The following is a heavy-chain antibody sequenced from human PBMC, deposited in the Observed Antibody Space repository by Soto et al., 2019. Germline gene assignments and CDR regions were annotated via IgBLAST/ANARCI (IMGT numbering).Heavy chain of an antibody. CDR2: VYYTGTT. CDR3: ARAGLWFGDFDH. V-gene: IGHV4-59*01. D-gene: IGHD3-10*01. CDR1: GGSIHNYY. J-gene: IGHJ4*02. Sequence: QVQLQESGPGLVKPSETLSLTCTVSGGSIHNYYWSWIRQPPGKTLEWLGYVYYTGTTIYNPSLESRVAISVDMSKNHFSLRLTSVTAADTAVYYCARAGLWFGDFDHWGQGAPGIVSS.